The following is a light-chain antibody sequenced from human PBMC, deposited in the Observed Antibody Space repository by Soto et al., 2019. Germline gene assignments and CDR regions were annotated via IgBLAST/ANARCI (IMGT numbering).Light chain of an antibody. J-gene: IGLJ1*01. CDR3: SSYAGSNNYV. V-gene: IGLV2-8*01. CDR1: SSDVGGYNY. Sequence: QSVLTPPAPASGAPGQSVTISCTGTSSDVGGYNYVSWYQQHPGKAPKLMIYEVSKRPSGVPDRFSGSKSGNTASLTVSGLQAGDEADYYCSSYAGSNNYVCGTGTKVTVL. CDR2: EVS.